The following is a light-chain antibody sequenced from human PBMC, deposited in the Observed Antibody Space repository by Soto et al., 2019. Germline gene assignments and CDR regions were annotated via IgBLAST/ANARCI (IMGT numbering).Light chain of an antibody. Sequence: QSVLTKSPSASASLGASVKLTCTLSSGHNSYAIAWHQQQPEKGPRYLMILNSDGSHSKGDGIPDRFSGSSSGAERYLTISSLQSEDEADYYCQTWGTDVVFGGGTKLTVL. CDR3: QTWGTDVV. J-gene: IGLJ2*01. CDR1: SGHNSYA. V-gene: IGLV4-69*01. CDR2: LNSDGSH.